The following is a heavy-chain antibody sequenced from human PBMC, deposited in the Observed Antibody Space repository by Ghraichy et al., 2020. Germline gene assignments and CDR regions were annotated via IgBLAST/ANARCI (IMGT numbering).Heavy chain of an antibody. Sequence: CAASGLIFSRNWMHWVRQAPGKGLVWVSRINSDGSTTTYADSVKGRFTISRDNAKNTLYLQMNSLRAEDTAIYYCATTYHYYGMDVWGQGTTVTVSS. V-gene: IGHV3-74*01. CDR2: INSDGSTT. CDR1: GLIFSRNW. CDR3: ATTYHYYGMDV. J-gene: IGHJ6*02.